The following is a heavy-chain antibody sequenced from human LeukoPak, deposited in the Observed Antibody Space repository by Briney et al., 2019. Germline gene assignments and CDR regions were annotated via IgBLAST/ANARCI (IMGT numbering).Heavy chain of an antibody. V-gene: IGHV4-59*08. J-gene: IGHJ4*02. CDR3: ARLNGGS. D-gene: IGHD3-16*01. CDR2: INYSGST. CDR1: GGSISSYY. Sequence: SETLSLTCTVSGGSISSYYWSWIRQPPGKGLEWIGYINYSGSTNYNPSLKSRVTISIDTSKNQFSLKLSSVTAADTAVYYCARLNGGSWGQGTLVTVSS.